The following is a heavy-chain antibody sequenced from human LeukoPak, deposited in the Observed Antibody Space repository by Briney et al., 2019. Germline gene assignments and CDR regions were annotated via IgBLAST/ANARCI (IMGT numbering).Heavy chain of an antibody. V-gene: IGHV4-30-2*01. D-gene: IGHD3-9*01. J-gene: IGHJ3*02. CDR1: GGSISSGGYY. CDR2: IYHSGST. CDR3: ARVALRYFDWLDTQRHDAFDI. Sequence: PSETLSLTCTVSGGSISSGGYYWSWIRQPPGKGLEWIGYIYHSGSTYYNPSLKSRVTISVDRSKNQFSLKLSSVTAADTAVYYCARVALRYFDWLDTQRHDAFDIWGQGTMVTVSS.